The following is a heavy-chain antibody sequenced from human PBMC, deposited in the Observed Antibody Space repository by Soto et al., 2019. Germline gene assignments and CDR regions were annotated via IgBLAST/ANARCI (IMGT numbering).Heavy chain of an antibody. J-gene: IGHJ4*01. V-gene: IGHV1-46*01. D-gene: IGHD3-3*01. CDR3: VSIIGVDILRDY. CDR2: INPDGGTT. Sequence: GASVKVSCKASGYTFTDYFVHWVRQAPGQGPEWMGIINPDGGTTSYAQKFQGRVTMTSDTSTSTLYMELRSLRSEDTAVYYCVSIIGVDILRDYWG. CDR1: GYTFTDYF.